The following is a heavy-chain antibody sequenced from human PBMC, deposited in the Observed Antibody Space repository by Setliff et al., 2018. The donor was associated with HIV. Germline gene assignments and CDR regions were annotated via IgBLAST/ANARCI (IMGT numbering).Heavy chain of an antibody. CDR2: IIPIYGTA. V-gene: IGHV1-69*01. CDR1: GDIFSRYG. D-gene: IGHD5-12*01. CDR3: ARDGGYSGHQWFGDAFDI. Sequence: VSCKASGDIFSRYGISWVRQAPGQGLEWMGGIIPIYGTANSAQKFQGRVTITADESTSTAYMELSTLRSEDTAVYFCARDGGYSGHQWFGDAFDIWGQGTMVTVSS. J-gene: IGHJ3*02.